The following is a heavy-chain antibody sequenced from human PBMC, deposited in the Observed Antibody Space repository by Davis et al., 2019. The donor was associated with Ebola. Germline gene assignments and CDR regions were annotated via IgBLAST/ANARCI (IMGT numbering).Heavy chain of an antibody. CDR2: ITEDAVST. CDR3: ARATDRGWLDYLDS. V-gene: IGHV3-64*01. D-gene: IGHD3-10*01. J-gene: IGHJ4*02. Sequence: GESLKISCAASGFTFNTYAMSWVRQPPGKGLEFVAAITEDAVSTYTSHSVRGRFTITRDNSQNTTDLQMGGLRREDTAVYYCARATDRGWLDYLDSWGRGVLVTVSP. CDR1: GFTFNTYA.